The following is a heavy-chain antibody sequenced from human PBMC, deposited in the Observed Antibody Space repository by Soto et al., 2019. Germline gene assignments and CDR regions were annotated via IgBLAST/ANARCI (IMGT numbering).Heavy chain of an antibody. V-gene: IGHV1-18*01. D-gene: IGHD2-2*01. CDR3: ARDQIGFVVVQAAPWFDP. CDR1: GYTFTSYG. J-gene: IGHJ5*02. CDR2: ISAYNGNT. Sequence: VQLVQSGAEVKKPGASVKVSCKASGYTFTSYGISWGRQAPGQGLEWMGWISAYNGNTNYAQKLQGRVTMTTDTSTSTAYMELRSLRSDDTAVYYCARDQIGFVVVQAAPWFDPWGQGTLVTVSS.